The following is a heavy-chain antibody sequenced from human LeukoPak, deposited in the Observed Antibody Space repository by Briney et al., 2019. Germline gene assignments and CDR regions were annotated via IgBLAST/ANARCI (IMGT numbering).Heavy chain of an antibody. D-gene: IGHD2-2*01. V-gene: IGHV4-34*01. Sequence: GSLRLSCAASGFNFIDYSMNWVRQAPGKGLEWIGEINHSGSTNYNPSLKSRVTISVDTSKNQFSLKLSSVTAADTAVYYCARLASKNCSSTSCYGGWFDPWGQGTLVTVSS. J-gene: IGHJ5*02. CDR1: GFNFIDYS. CDR3: ARLASKNCSSTSCYGGWFDP. CDR2: INHSGST.